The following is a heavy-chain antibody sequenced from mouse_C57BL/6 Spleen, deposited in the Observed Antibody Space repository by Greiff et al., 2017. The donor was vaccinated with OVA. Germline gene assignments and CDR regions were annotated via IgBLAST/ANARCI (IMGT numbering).Heavy chain of an antibody. V-gene: IGHV1-50*01. D-gene: IGHD1-1*01. CDR3: ARYGYYGSSPFDY. Sequence: VQLQQPGAELVKPGASVKLSCKASGYTFTSYWMQWVKQRPGQGLEWIGEIDPSDSYTNYNQKFKGKATLPVDTSSSTAYMQLSSLTSEDSAVYYCARYGYYGSSPFDYWGQGTTLTVSS. CDR2: IDPSDSYT. CDR1: GYTFTSYW. J-gene: IGHJ2*01.